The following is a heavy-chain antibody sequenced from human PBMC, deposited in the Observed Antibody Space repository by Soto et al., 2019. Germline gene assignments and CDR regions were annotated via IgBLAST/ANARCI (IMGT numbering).Heavy chain of an antibody. CDR2: ISGSGGST. Sequence: GGSLRLSCAASGFTFSSYAMSWVRQAPGKGLEWVSAISGSGGSTYYADSVKGRFTISRDNSKNTLYLQMNSLRAEDTAVYYCAKDAPFGASSSWYFLTREEFVYWGQGTLVTVSS. J-gene: IGHJ4*02. CDR3: AKDAPFGASSSWYFLTREEFVY. CDR1: GFTFSSYA. D-gene: IGHD6-13*01. V-gene: IGHV3-23*01.